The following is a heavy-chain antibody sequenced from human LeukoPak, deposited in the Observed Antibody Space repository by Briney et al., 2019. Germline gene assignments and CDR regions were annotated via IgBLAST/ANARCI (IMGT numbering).Heavy chain of an antibody. D-gene: IGHD4-17*01. CDR3: ARGFRSYGDYVIDY. J-gene: IGHJ4*02. Sequence: SETLSLTCTVSGGSISSYYWSWTRQRPGKGLEWIGYIYYSGSTNYNPSLKSRVTISVDTSKNQFSLKLSSVTAADTAVYYCARGFRSYGDYVIDYWGQGTLVTVSS. CDR2: IYYSGST. CDR1: GGSISSYY. V-gene: IGHV4-59*01.